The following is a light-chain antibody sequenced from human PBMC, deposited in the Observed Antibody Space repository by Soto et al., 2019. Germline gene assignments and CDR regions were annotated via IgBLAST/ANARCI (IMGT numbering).Light chain of an antibody. Sequence: EIVMTQSPVTLSVSPGERFTLSCRASQSVSSNLAWYQQKPGQAPRLLIYRASTRATGVPARFSASGSGTDFTLTISDVQPEDFALYYCHQRQSWPRTFGQGTKVDIK. J-gene: IGKJ1*01. CDR2: RAS. CDR3: HQRQSWPRT. CDR1: QSVSSN. V-gene: IGKV3-15*01.